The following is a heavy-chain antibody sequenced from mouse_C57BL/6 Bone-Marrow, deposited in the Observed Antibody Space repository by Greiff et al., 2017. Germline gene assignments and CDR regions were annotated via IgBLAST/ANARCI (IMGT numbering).Heavy chain of an antibody. Sequence: VQLQQSGAELARPGASVQLSCQASGYTFTSYGISWVKQRTGPGLEWIGEIYPRSGNPYYNEKFKGKATLTADKSSSTAYMELRSLTSEDSAVYFCARFFDYDWFAYWGQGTLVTVSA. CDR1: GYTFTSYG. V-gene: IGHV1-81*01. D-gene: IGHD2-4*01. CDR3: ARFFDYDWFAY. J-gene: IGHJ3*01. CDR2: IYPRSGNP.